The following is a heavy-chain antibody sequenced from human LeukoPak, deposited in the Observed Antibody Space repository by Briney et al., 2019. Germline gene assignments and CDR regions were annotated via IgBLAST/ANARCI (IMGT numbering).Heavy chain of an antibody. J-gene: IGHJ5*02. CDR2: IYYSGST. V-gene: IGHV4-39*01. CDR1: GGSISSSSYY. Sequence: SETLSLTCTVSGGSISSSSYYWGWIRQPPGKGLEWIGSIYYSGSTYYNPSLKSRVTISVDTSKNQFSLRLSSVTAADTAVYYCARRPLWFGELLSGNWFDPWGQGTLVTVSS. CDR3: ARRPLWFGELLSGNWFDP. D-gene: IGHD3-10*01.